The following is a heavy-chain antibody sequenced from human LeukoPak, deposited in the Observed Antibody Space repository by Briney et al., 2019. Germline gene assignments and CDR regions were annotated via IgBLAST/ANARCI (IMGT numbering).Heavy chain of an antibody. CDR2: IADDGGVK. J-gene: IGHJ4*02. V-gene: IGHV3-30*03. D-gene: IGHD3-3*01. CDR3: AREATWGEWYFDH. Sequence: GRSLRLSCVASGITFSRHGMDWVRQAPGKGLEWAAVIADDGGVKQYADSVKGRFTVSRDNSKSTLYLQMNGLSVEDTAIYYCAREATWGEWYFDHWGQGTPVTVSS. CDR1: GITFSRHG.